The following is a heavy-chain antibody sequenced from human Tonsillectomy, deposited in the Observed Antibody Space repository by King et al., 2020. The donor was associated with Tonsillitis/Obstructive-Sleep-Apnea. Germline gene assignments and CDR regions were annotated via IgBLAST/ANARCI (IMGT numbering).Heavy chain of an antibody. CDR2: IDPNDSYT. J-gene: IGHJ6*02. CDR1: EYSFTSYW. CDR3: ARPSFNYDFWTYGMDV. D-gene: IGHD3-3*01. Sequence: QLVQSGAEVKKPGESLRISCKGSEYSFTSYWINWVRQMPGKGLEWMGRIDPNDSYTNYSPSFQGHVTISADKSISTAYLQWSSLKASDTAMYYCARPSFNYDFWTYGMDVWGQGTTVTVSS. V-gene: IGHV5-10-1*03.